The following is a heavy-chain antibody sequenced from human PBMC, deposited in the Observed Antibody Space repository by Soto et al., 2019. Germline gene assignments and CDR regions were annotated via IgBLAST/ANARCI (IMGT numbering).Heavy chain of an antibody. CDR2: ISGSGGST. CDR1: GFTFSSYA. CDR3: AKNAGDFWSGYYNYYFDY. D-gene: IGHD3-3*01. J-gene: IGHJ4*02. V-gene: IGHV3-23*01. Sequence: GGSLRLSCAASGFTFSSYAMSWVRHAPGKGLEWVSAISGSGGSTYYADSVKGRFTISRDNSKNTLYLQMNSLRAEDTAVYYCAKNAGDFWSGYYNYYFDYWGQGTLVTVSS.